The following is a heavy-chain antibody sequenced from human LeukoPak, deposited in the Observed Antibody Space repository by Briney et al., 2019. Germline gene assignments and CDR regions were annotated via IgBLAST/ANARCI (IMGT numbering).Heavy chain of an antibody. CDR3: ARASSGSYISLQAWFDP. CDR2: INPSSGTT. CDR1: GYTFTNYC. V-gene: IGHV1-46*01. D-gene: IGHD3-10*01. J-gene: IGHJ5*02. Sequence: ASVKVSCKASGYTFTNYCMVWVRQAPGQGLEWMGIINPSSGTTNYAQKFQGRVTMTRDMSTSTVYMELSSLRSEDTAVYYCARASSGSYISLQAWFDPWGQGTLVTVSS.